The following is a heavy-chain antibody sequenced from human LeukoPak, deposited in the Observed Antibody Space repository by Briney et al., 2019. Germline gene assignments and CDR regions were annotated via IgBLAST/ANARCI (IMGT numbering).Heavy chain of an antibody. CDR3: AELGITMIGGV. CDR2: ISSSGSTI. CDR1: GFTFSSYE. J-gene: IGHJ6*04. Sequence: GGSLRLSCTASGFTFSSYEMNWVRQAPGKGLEWVSYISSSGSTIYYADSVKGRFTISRDNAKNSLYLQMNSLRAEGTAVYYCAELGITMIGGVWGKGTTVTISS. D-gene: IGHD3-10*02. V-gene: IGHV3-48*03.